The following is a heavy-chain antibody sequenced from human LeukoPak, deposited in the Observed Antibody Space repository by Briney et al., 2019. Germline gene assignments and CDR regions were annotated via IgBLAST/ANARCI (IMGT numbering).Heavy chain of an antibody. J-gene: IGHJ4*02. Sequence: PSETLSLTCAVYGGSFSGYYWSWIRQPPGKGLEWIGEINHSGSTNYNPSLKSRVTISVDTSKNQFSLKLSSVTAADTAVYYCGGERYDSSGLFDYWGQGTLATVSS. CDR1: GGSFSGYY. CDR2: INHSGST. D-gene: IGHD3-22*01. V-gene: IGHV4-34*01. CDR3: GGERYDSSGLFDY.